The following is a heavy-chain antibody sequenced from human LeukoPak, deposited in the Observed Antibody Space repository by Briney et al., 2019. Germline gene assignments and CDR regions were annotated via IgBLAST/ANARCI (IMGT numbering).Heavy chain of an antibody. CDR2: TFAGYSYT. CDR3: AKLRVPTGFDY. CDR1: GYNFTPYW. J-gene: IGHJ4*02. V-gene: IGHV5-51*01. Sequence: GESLKISCQSSGYNFTPYWIVWVRQMPGKGLEWMGITFAGYSYTVYSPSFQGQVTISVDKSISTAYLQWSSLKASDTAMYYCAKLRVPTGFDYWGQGTLVTVSS.